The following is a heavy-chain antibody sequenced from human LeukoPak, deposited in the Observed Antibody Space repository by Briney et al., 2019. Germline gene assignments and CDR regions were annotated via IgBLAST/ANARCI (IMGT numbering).Heavy chain of an antibody. Sequence: SETLSLTCTVSGGSISSYYWSWIRQPAGKGLEWIGRIYTSGSTNYNHSLKSRVTMSVDTSKNQFSLKLSSVTAADTAVYYCARGISSGWYGAFDIWGQGTMVTVSS. CDR1: GGSISSYY. J-gene: IGHJ3*02. D-gene: IGHD6-19*01. CDR3: ARGISSGWYGAFDI. CDR2: IYTSGST. V-gene: IGHV4-4*07.